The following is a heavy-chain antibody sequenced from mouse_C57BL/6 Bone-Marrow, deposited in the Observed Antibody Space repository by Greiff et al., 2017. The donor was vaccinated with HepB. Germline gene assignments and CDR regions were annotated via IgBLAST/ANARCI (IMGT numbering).Heavy chain of an antibody. CDR2: ISYDGSN. CDR1: GYSITSGYY. Sequence: DVKLVESGPGLVKPSQSLSLTCSVTGYSITSGYYWNWIRQFPGNKLEWMGYISYDGSNNYNPSLKNRISITRDTSKNQFFLKLNSVTTEDTATYYCARALLRHYYAMDYWGQGTSVTVSS. D-gene: IGHD1-2*01. J-gene: IGHJ4*01. V-gene: IGHV3-6*01. CDR3: ARALLRHYYAMDY.